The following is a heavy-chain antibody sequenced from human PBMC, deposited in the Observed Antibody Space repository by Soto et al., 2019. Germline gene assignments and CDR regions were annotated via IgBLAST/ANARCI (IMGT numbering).Heavy chain of an antibody. CDR1: GYTFTSYG. V-gene: IGHV1-18*01. CDR3: ARDQLGATGDY. J-gene: IGHJ4*02. CDR2: ISAYNENT. D-gene: IGHD1-26*01. Sequence: QIQLVQSFAEVKKPGASVKVYCKASGYTFTSYGISWVRQAPGQGLEWMGWISAYNENTNYAQKLQGRVTMTTDTSTSTAYMELRRLRYDDTAVYCCARDQLGATGDYWGQGTLVTVSS.